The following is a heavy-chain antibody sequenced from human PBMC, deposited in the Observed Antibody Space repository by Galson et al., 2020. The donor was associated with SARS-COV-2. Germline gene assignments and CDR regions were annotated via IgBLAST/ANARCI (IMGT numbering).Heavy chain of an antibody. V-gene: IGHV4-34*01. CDR3: AREQGDSSGYY. J-gene: IGHJ4*02. D-gene: IGHD3-22*01. CDR1: GGSFSGYY. Sequence: SETLSLTCAVYGGSFSGYYWSWILQPPGKGLEWIGEINHSGSTNYNPSLKIRVTISVDTSKNQFSLKLSSVTAADTAVYYCAREQGDSSGYYWGQGTLVTVSS. CDR2: INHSGST.